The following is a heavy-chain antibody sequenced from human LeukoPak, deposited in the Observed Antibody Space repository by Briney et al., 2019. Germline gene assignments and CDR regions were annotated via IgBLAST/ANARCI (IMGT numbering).Heavy chain of an antibody. CDR1: GFTFSASY. CDR2: ISENSGDT. V-gene: IGHV3-11*06. D-gene: IGHD1-1*01. J-gene: IGHJ4*02. CDR3: ARDPRTVRI. Sequence: GGSLRLSCAASGFTFSASYMTWVRQPPGKGLEWLSYISENSGDTNYADSVKGRFTVSRDNAKNSLYLQMNSLRVEDTAVYYCARDPRTVRIWGQRTLVTVSS.